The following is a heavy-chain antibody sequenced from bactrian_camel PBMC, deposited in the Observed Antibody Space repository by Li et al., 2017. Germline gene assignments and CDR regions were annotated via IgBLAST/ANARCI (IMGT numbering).Heavy chain of an antibody. V-gene: IGHV3S40*01. CDR3: AAARRSSDFRRFDY. J-gene: IGHJ4*01. D-gene: IGHD4*01. CDR1: GFTFSSYA. CDR2: IYTDGGTT. Sequence: VQLVESGGGLVQPGGSLRLSCAASGFTFSSYAMSWVRQAQGKEREGVAAIYTDGGTTTYADAVKGRFTISHDNAKNTVYLQLNSLQPEDTAVHYCAAARRSSDFRRFDYWGQGTQVTVS.